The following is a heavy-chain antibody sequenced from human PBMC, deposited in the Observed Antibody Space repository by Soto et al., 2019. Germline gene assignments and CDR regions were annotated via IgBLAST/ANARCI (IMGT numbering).Heavy chain of an antibody. Sequence: QVQLVQSGAEVKKPGASVKVSCKASGYTFTSYAMHWVRQAPGQRLEWMGWINAGNGNTKYSQKFQGRVTITRYTSASTAYMELSSLRSEDTAVYSCARSIVVVTALDYWGQGTLVTVSS. CDR3: ARSIVVVTALDY. CDR1: GYTFTSYA. CDR2: INAGNGNT. D-gene: IGHD2-21*02. V-gene: IGHV1-3*01. J-gene: IGHJ4*02.